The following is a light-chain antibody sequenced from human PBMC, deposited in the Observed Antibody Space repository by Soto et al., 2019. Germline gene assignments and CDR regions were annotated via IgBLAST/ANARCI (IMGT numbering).Light chain of an antibody. CDR3: QQSYGGPRT. CDR2: GAS. Sequence: DIQVTQSPSSLSASVGDRVTITCRTSQSISTYFNWYQQTPGKAPKLLIHGASSLQSGVPSRFSGGGFGTEFTLAINGLQPEDFATYYCQQSYGGPRTFGHGTRVELK. CDR1: QSISTY. J-gene: IGKJ1*01. V-gene: IGKV1-39*01.